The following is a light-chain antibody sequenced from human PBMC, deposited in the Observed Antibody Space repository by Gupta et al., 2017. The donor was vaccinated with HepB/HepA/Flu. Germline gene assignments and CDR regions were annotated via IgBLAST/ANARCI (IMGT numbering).Light chain of an antibody. Sequence: QSVLTQPPPVSGAPGQRVTISCTGNNSNIGAGYDVHWYQQLPGTPPKLVIHSNSNRPSGVPDRFSGSKSGTSASLAITGLQAEDEADFYCQSYDSSLSDVVFGGGTKLTVL. CDR3: QSYDSSLSDVV. J-gene: IGLJ2*01. CDR1: NSNIGAGYD. V-gene: IGLV1-40*01. CDR2: SNS.